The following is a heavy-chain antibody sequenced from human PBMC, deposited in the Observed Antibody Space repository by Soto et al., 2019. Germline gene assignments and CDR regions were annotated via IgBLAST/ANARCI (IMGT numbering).Heavy chain of an antibody. CDR3: ARDKITGLFDY. J-gene: IGHJ4*02. CDR1: VGSFSGYY. Sequence: QVQLQQWGAGLLKPSETLSLTCAVYVGSFSGYYWTWIRQPPGTGLEWLGEINHSGSTNYNPSLKSRVTISVDTSKNQFSLKLTSVTAADTAVYYCARDKITGLFDYWGQGTLVTVSS. CDR2: INHSGST. V-gene: IGHV4-34*01. D-gene: IGHD2-8*02.